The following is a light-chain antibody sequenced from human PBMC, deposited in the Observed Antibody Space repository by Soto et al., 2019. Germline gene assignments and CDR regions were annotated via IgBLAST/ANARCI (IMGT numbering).Light chain of an antibody. CDR2: EGT. J-gene: IGLJ2*01. Sequence: QSALTQPASVSGSPGQSITVSCTGTSSDVGAYNLVSWYQQYPGKAPRLIIYEGTKRPSGISHRFSGSKSDNTASLTISGLRAEDEAHYHCCSYTSSSTYVVFGGGTQLTVL. CDR1: SSDVGAYNL. V-gene: IGLV2-14*02. CDR3: CSYTSSSTYVV.